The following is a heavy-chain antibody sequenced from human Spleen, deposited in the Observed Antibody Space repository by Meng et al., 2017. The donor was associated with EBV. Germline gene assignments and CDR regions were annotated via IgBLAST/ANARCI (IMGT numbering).Heavy chain of an antibody. Sequence: QVQLQKWGAGLLQPSETLSLTFAVYGGSFSGYYWSWIRQPPGKGLDWIGEINHSGSTNYNPSLKSRVTISVDTSKNRFSLKLSSVTAADTAVYYCARTYYYGSGSYYPKPRQDYWGQGTLVTVSS. CDR2: INHSGST. D-gene: IGHD3-10*01. CDR1: GGSFSGYY. CDR3: ARTYYYGSGSYYPKPRQDY. J-gene: IGHJ4*02. V-gene: IGHV4-34*01.